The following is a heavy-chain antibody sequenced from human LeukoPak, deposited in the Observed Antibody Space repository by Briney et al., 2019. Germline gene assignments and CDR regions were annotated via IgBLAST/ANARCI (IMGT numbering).Heavy chain of an antibody. CDR1: GYTVTRYD. CDR3: ARSYCSGGSCYSYCDEGWFDP. J-gene: IGHJ5*02. D-gene: IGHD2-15*01. Sequence: EASVKVSCKPSGYTVTRYDINWVRQATGQRLEWMGWMNPNSGNTGYAQKFQGRVTITADKSTSTAYMELSSLRSEDTAVYYCARSYCSGGSCYSYCDEGWFDPWGQGTLVTVSS. V-gene: IGHV1-8*01. CDR2: MNPNSGNT.